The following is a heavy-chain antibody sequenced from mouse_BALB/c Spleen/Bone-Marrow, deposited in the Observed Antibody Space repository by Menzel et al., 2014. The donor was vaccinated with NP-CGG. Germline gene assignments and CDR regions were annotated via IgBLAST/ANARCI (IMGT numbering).Heavy chain of an antibody. CDR3: ARHHRYAYYFDY. CDR1: GYTFTSYW. D-gene: IGHD2-14*01. J-gene: IGHJ2*01. V-gene: IGHV1S81*02. CDR2: INPSNGRT. Sequence: QVQLQQSGAELVKPGASVKLSCKASGYTFTSYWIHWVKLRPGQGLEWIGEINPSNGRTNYNEKFKGKATLTVDTSSSTAYVDLSSLTAEDSAVYYCARHHRYAYYFDYWGQGTTLTVSS.